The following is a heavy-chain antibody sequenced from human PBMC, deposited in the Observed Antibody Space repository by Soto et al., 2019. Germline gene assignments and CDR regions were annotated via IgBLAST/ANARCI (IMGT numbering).Heavy chain of an antibody. Sequence: QITLKESGPTLVKPTQTLTLTCTFSGFSLSTSGVGVGWIRQPPGKALEWLALIYWDDDKRYSPSLKSRLTIPKATSKNQVVLTRTNLDPVDTATYYCAHSRWVYYGMDVWGQGTTVTVSS. D-gene: IGHD1-26*01. J-gene: IGHJ6*02. V-gene: IGHV2-5*02. CDR3: AHSRWVYYGMDV. CDR1: GFSLSTSGVG. CDR2: IYWDDDK.